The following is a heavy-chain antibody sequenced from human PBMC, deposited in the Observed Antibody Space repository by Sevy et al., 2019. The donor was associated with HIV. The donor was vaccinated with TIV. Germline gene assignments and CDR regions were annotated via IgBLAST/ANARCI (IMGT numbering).Heavy chain of an antibody. CDR3: AREDDYVWGSYRPLDY. J-gene: IGHJ4*02. V-gene: IGHV3-21*01. CDR2: ISSSSSYI. Sequence: GGSLRLSCAASGFTFSSYSMNWVRQAPGKGLEWVSSISSSSSYIYYADSVKGRFTISRDNAKNSLYLQMNSLRAEDTAAYYGAREDDYVWGSYRPLDYWGQGTLVTVSS. CDR1: GFTFSSYS. D-gene: IGHD3-16*02.